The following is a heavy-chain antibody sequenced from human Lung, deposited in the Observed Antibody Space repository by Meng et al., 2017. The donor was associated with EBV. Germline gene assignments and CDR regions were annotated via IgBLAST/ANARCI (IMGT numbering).Heavy chain of an antibody. V-gene: IGHV3-30*03. Sequence: QVQLVGSGGGVVQPGRSLRRSCAASGFTFSSYGMHWVRQAPGKGLEWVAVISYDGSNKYYADSVKGRFTISRDNSKNTLYLQMNSLRAEDTAVYYCAELGATFHWGQGTLVTVSS. D-gene: IGHD1-26*01. J-gene: IGHJ4*02. CDR3: AELGATFH. CDR2: ISYDGSNK. CDR1: GFTFSSYG.